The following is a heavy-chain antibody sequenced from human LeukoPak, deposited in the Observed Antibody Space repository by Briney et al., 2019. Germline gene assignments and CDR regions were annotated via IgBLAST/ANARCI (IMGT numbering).Heavy chain of an antibody. CDR2: IYYSGST. Sequence: SQTLSLTCTVSGGSISSGDYYWGWLRQPPGKGLEWFGYIYYSGSTYYNPSLKSRVTISVDTSKNQFSLQLKSVTPEDTAVYYCARSPEAYDSCGCDYWGQGALVTVSS. D-gene: IGHD3-22*01. CDR3: ARSPEAYDSCGCDY. V-gene: IGHV4-30-4*08. CDR1: GGSISSGDYY. J-gene: IGHJ4*02.